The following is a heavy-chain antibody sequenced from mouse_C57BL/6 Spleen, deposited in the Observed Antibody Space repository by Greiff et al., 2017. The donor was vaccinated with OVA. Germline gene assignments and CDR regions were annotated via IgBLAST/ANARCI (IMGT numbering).Heavy chain of an antibody. CDR3: ARCEDYYGSSYSWFAY. CDR1: GYAFTNYL. CDR2: INPGSGGT. Sequence: QVQLQQSGAELVRPGTSVKVSCKASGYAFTNYLIEWVKQRPGQGLEWIGVINPGSGGTNYNEKFKGKATLTADKSSSTAYMQLSSLTSEDSAVYFCARCEDYYGSSYSWFAYWGHGTLVTVAA. V-gene: IGHV1-54*01. D-gene: IGHD1-1*01. J-gene: IGHJ3*01.